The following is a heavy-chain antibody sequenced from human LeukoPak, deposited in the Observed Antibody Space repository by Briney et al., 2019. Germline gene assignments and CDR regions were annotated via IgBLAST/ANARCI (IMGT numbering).Heavy chain of an antibody. Sequence: SETLSLTCTVSGASISSYYCSWIRQPAGKGPEWIGRIYTSGSTDYNPSLGSRVTMSVDTSKNRFSLKLNSVTAADTAVYYCARSFYSNYGDYYYMDVWGKGTTVTVSS. CDR3: ARSFYSNYGDYYYMDV. J-gene: IGHJ6*03. CDR1: GASISSYY. V-gene: IGHV4-4*07. CDR2: IYTSGST. D-gene: IGHD4-11*01.